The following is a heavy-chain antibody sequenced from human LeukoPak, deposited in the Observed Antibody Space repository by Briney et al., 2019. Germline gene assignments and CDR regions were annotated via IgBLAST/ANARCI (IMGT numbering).Heavy chain of an antibody. J-gene: IGHJ4*02. CDR1: GGSFSGYH. V-gene: IGHV4-34*01. D-gene: IGHD3-3*01. Sequence: SETLSLTCAVYGGSFSGYHWSWIRQPPGKGLEWIGEINHSGSTNYNPSLKSRVTISVDTSKNQFSLKLSSVTAADTAVYYCARGAYFWSGYPLDYWGQGTLVTVSS. CDR2: INHSGST. CDR3: ARGAYFWSGYPLDY.